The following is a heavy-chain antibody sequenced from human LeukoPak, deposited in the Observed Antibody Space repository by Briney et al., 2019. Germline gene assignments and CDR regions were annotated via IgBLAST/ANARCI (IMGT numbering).Heavy chain of an antibody. CDR3: AREGEYDEGVGYGYGSDY. J-gene: IGHJ4*02. CDR1: GYSFTSYW. D-gene: IGHD5-18*01. V-gene: IGHV5-51*01. Sequence: LGESLKISCKGSGYSFTSYWIGWVRQMPGKGLEWMGIIYPGDSDTRYSPSFQGQVTISADKSISTAYLQWSSLKASDTAMYYCAREGEYDEGVGYGYGSDYWGQGTLVTVSS. CDR2: IYPGDSDT.